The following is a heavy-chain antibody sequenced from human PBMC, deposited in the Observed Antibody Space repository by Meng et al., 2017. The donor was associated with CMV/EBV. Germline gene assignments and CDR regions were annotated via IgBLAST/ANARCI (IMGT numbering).Heavy chain of an antibody. J-gene: IGHJ3*02. V-gene: IGHV3-9*01. CDR2: ISWNSGSI. CDR1: GFTFDDYV. Sequence: GGSLRLSCAAPGFTFDDYVMHWVRQAPGKGLEWVPGISWNSGSIGYADSVKGLFTISRDNAKNSLYLQMISLRAEDTALFYGAKDRGSRSAAIINAFDIWGQGTMVTVSS. D-gene: IGHD2-2*01. CDR3: AKDRGSRSAAIINAFDI.